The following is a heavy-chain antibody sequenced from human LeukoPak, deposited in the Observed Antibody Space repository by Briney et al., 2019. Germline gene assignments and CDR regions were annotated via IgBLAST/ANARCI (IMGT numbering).Heavy chain of an antibody. J-gene: IGHJ3*02. CDR1: GFTFDDYA. CDR2: ISWNSGSI. D-gene: IGHD3-10*01. V-gene: IGHV3-9*01. CDR3: AKDTGSGSPSMHAFDI. Sequence: GRSLRLSCAASGFTFDDYAVHWVRQAPGKGLEWGSGISWNSGSIGYADSVKGRFTISRDNAKNSLSLQMNSLRAEDTALYFCAKDTGSGSPSMHAFDIWGQGTMVIISS.